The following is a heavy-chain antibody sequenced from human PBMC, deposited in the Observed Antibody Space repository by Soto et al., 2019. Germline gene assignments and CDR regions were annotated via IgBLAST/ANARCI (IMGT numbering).Heavy chain of an antibody. Sequence: SETLSLTCTVSGGSVSSGSYYWSWIRQPPGKGLGWIGYIYYSGSTNYNPSLKSRVTISVDTSKNQFSLKLSSVTAADTAVYHCARDNCSGGSCYSAGDYYGMHVCGQGTTVTVSS. J-gene: IGHJ6*02. CDR2: IYYSGST. CDR1: GGSVSSGSYY. V-gene: IGHV4-61*01. D-gene: IGHD2-15*01. CDR3: ARDNCSGGSCYSAGDYYGMHV.